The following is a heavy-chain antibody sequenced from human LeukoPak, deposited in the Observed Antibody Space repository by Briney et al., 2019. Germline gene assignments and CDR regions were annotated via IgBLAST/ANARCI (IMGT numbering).Heavy chain of an antibody. CDR2: FYTSGST. D-gene: IGHD5-24*01. V-gene: IGHV4-61*02. CDR3: ARGRDGYNFLNRGEYYYFDY. CDR1: GGSISSGSYY. J-gene: IGHJ4*02. Sequence: SETLSLTCSVSGGSISSGSYYWSWIRQPAGKGLEWIGRFYTSGSTNYNPSLKSRVTISVDTSKNQYSLKLNSVTAAATAVDYCARGRDGYNFLNRGEYYYFDYWGQGTLVTVSS.